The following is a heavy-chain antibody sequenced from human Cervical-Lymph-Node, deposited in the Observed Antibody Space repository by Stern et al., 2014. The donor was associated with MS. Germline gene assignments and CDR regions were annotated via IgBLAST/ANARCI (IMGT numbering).Heavy chain of an antibody. D-gene: IGHD4-11*01. Sequence: QVQLAQSGAEVKKPGASVKVSCKASGYTFTNYGIGWVRQAPGRGLEWLGWISAYNGDTSHAQKFQDRVTVATDTSTNTGYMELRSLRSDDTAVYYCARVGLGLQYPEEYGMDVWGPGTTVTVFS. CDR2: ISAYNGDT. CDR3: ARVGLGLQYPEEYGMDV. V-gene: IGHV1-18*01. CDR1: GYTFTNYG. J-gene: IGHJ6*02.